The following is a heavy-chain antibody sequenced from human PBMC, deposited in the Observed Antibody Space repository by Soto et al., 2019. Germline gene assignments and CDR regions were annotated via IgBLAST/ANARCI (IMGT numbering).Heavy chain of an antibody. Sequence: SETLSLTCAVYGGSFSGYYWSWIRQPPGKGLEWIGEIKHSGSTNYNPSLKSRVTISVDTSKNQFSLKLSSVTAADTAVYYCARASFPPRAAPPYGMDVWGQGTTVTVSS. V-gene: IGHV4-34*01. J-gene: IGHJ6*02. D-gene: IGHD2-15*01. CDR2: IKHSGST. CDR1: GGSFSGYY. CDR3: ARASFPPRAAPPYGMDV.